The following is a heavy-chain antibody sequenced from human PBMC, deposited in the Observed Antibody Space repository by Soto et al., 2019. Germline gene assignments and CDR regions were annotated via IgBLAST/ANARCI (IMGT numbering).Heavy chain of an antibody. Sequence: QVQLQESGPGLVKPSGTLSLTCAVSGGSISSSNWWSWVRQPPGKGLEWIGEIYHSGSTNYNPSLKSRVTISVDKSKNQFSLKLSSLTAADTAVYYCARVEAYCSSTSCYPSGWFDPWGQGTLVTVSS. CDR1: GGSISSSNW. CDR3: ARVEAYCSSTSCYPSGWFDP. V-gene: IGHV4-4*02. D-gene: IGHD2-2*01. CDR2: IYHSGST. J-gene: IGHJ5*02.